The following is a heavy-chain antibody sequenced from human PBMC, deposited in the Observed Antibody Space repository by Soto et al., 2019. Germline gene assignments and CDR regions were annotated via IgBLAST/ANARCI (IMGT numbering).Heavy chain of an antibody. D-gene: IGHD2-2*01. V-gene: IGHV4-31*03. CDR1: GGSISSGGYC. J-gene: IGHJ4*02. CDR2: IYYSGST. CDR3: ARVHSSTSGEMDY. Sequence: PSETLSLTCTVSGGSISSGGYCWSWIRQHPGKGLEWIGYIYYSGSTYYNPSLKSRVTISVDTSKNQFSLKLSSVTAADTAVYYCARVHSSTSGEMDYWGQGTLVTVSS.